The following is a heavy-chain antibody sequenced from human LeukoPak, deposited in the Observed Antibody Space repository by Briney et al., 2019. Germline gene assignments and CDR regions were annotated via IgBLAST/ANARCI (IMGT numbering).Heavy chain of an antibody. CDR3: AKDLGERYSSGWYYDAFDI. V-gene: IGHV3-23*01. Sequence: GGSLRLSCAASGFTFSSYAMSWVRQAPGKGLEWVSAISGSGGSTYYADSVKGRFTISRDNSKNTLYLQMNSLRAEDTAVYYCAKDLGERYSSGWYYDAFDIWGQGTMVTVSS. D-gene: IGHD6-19*01. J-gene: IGHJ3*02. CDR1: GFTFSSYA. CDR2: ISGSGGST.